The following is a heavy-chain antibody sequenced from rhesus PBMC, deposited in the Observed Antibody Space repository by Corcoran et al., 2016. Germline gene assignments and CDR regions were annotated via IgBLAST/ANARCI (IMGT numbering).Heavy chain of an antibody. J-gene: IGHJ4*01. CDR2: NYGSGGSN. CDR3: ASAVTGTNYFDY. CDR1: GDSISGYYY. D-gene: IGHD1-26*01. Sequence: QVQLQESGPGLVKPSETLSLTCAVSGDSISGYYYWSWIRQPPGKGLEWFGSNYGSGGSNDLNPSLKSRVTVSVDTSKNQFSLKLSSVTDADTAVYYCASAVTGTNYFDYWGQGVLVTVSS. V-gene: IGHV4S14*01.